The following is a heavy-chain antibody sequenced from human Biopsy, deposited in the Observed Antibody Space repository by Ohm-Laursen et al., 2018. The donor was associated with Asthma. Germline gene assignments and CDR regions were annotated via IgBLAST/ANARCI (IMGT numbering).Heavy chain of an antibody. CDR2: INAGNGNT. CDR3: ARTYYDFLTGQVNDVFAI. CDR1: GYTFINYA. D-gene: IGHD3-9*01. J-gene: IGHJ3*02. Sequence: SVKASCKASGYTFINYAIHWVRQAPGQRLEWMGWINAGNGNTKYSQKFQGRVTITRDTSASTAYMDLGSLRSEDTAVYYCARTYYDFLTGQVNDVFAIWGQGTMVTVSS. V-gene: IGHV1-3*01.